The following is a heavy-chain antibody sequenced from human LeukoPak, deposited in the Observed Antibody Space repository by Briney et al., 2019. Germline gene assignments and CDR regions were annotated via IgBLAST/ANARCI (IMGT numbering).Heavy chain of an antibody. CDR2: INWNGGST. J-gene: IGHJ6*03. CDR3: ARAAVAGYYYYMDV. D-gene: IGHD6-19*01. V-gene: IGHV3-20*04. Sequence: GGSLRLSCAASGFTFSDYNMRWIRQAPGKGLEWVSGINWNGGSTGYADSVKGRFTISRDNAKNSLYLQMNSLRAEDTALYYCARAAVAGYYYYMDVWGKGTTVTISS. CDR1: GFTFSDYN.